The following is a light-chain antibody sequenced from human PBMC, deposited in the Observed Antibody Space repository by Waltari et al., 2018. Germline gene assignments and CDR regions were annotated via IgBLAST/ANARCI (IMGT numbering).Light chain of an antibody. CDR1: SGHSNYT. V-gene: IGLV4-69*01. CDR2: VKRDGTH. J-gene: IGLJ2*01. Sequence: QLVLTQSPSASASLGASVKLTCTLRSGHSNYTIARHHQQPEKGPRYLMRVKRDGTHSKGDGIPDRVSGSTSGGERHLTISSLQSEDEADYYCQTWGTGTVVFGGGTKLTVL. CDR3: QTWGTGTVV.